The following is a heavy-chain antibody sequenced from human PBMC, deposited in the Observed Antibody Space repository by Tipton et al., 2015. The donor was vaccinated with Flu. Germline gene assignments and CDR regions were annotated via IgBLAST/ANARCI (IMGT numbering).Heavy chain of an antibody. V-gene: IGHV4-61*02. CDR1: GGSISSGSYY. CDR3: ARDVRGCNNGVWYPQ. Sequence: TLSLTCTVSGGSISSGSYYWSWIRQPAGKGLEWIGRIYTSGSTNYNPSLKSRVTISVDTSKNQFSLKLSSVTAADTAVYYCARDVRGCNNGVWYPQWGQGKMVTVSS. CDR2: IYTSGST. D-gene: IGHD2-8*01. J-gene: IGHJ3*01.